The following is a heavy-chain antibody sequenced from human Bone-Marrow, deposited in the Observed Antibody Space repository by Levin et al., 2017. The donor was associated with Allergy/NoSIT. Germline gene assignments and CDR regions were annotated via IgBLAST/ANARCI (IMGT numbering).Heavy chain of an antibody. V-gene: IGHV4-4*07. Sequence: SQTLSLTCTVSGGSISSYYWSWLRQPAGKGLEWIGRIYTSGSTNYNPSLKSRVTMSVDTSKNQFSLKLSSVTAADTAVYYCAVTEYYYDSSGYYVYYGMDVWGQGTTVTVSS. D-gene: IGHD3-22*01. CDR2: IYTSGST. CDR3: AVTEYYYDSSGYYVYYGMDV. J-gene: IGHJ6*02. CDR1: GGSISSYY.